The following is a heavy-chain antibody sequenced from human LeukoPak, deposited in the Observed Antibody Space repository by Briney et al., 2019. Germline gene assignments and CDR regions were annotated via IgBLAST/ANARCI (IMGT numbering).Heavy chain of an antibody. Sequence: GRSLRLSCAASGFTFSSYAMSWVRQAPGKGLEWVSAISGSGGSTYYADSVKGRFTISRDNSKNTLYLQMNSLRAEDTAVYYCAKPRAMVPDNWFDPWGQGTLVTVSS. CDR1: GFTFSSYA. CDR2: ISGSGGST. CDR3: AKPRAMVPDNWFDP. V-gene: IGHV3-23*01. J-gene: IGHJ5*02. D-gene: IGHD5-18*01.